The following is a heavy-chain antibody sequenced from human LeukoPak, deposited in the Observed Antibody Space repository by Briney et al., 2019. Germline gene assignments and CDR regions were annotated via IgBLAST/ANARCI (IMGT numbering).Heavy chain of an antibody. CDR1: GFTFNNYG. V-gene: IGHV3-30*02. CDR2: IRDDGSIK. D-gene: IGHD6-13*01. J-gene: IGHJ4*02. CDR3: ARESRQLVHFDY. Sequence: GGSLRLSCAPSGFTFNNYGMHWVRQAPGKGLEWVAFIRDDGSIKYYADSVKGRFTISRDNSKNTLSLQMNSLRAEDTAVYYCARESRQLVHFDYWGQGTLVTVSS.